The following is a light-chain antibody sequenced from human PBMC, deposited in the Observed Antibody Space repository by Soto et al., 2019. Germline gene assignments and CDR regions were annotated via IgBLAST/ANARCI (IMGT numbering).Light chain of an antibody. CDR3: QHRINWSLT. J-gene: IGKJ1*01. CDR1: QSVSNY. CDR2: DAS. Sequence: EIVWTQSPATLSLYPGERATLSCRASQSVSNYFSCSQQKPGQAPRLLIYDASNRASGIPARFSGSGSGTDFTLNIRSLEPQDCAVDYCQHRINWSLTFGKETHVEVK. V-gene: IGKV3-11*01.